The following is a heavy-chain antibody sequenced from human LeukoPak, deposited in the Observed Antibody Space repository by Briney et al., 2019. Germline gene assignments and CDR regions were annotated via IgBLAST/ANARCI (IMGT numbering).Heavy chain of an antibody. Sequence: GGSLRLSCAASGFTFSSYVMNWVRQAPGKGLEWVSAISDTGGSTYYAGSVRGRFTISRDNSKNTLYLQMNSLRAEDTAVYYCAKGSSGWDFDYWGQGTLVTVSS. V-gene: IGHV3-23*01. J-gene: IGHJ4*02. D-gene: IGHD6-19*01. CDR2: ISDTGGST. CDR3: AKGSSGWDFDY. CDR1: GFTFSSYV.